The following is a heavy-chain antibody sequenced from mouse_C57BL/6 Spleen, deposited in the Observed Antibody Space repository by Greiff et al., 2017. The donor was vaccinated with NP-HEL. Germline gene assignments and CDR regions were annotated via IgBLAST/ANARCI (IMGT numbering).Heavy chain of an antibody. Sequence: EVHLVESGAELVKPGASVKLSCTASGFNIKDYYMHWVKQRTEQGLEWIGRIDPEDGETKYAPKFQGKATITADTSSNTAYLQLSSLTSEDTAVYYCASSSTAQASDYWGQGTTLTVSS. CDR2: IDPEDGET. V-gene: IGHV14-2*01. D-gene: IGHD3-2*02. J-gene: IGHJ2*01. CDR1: GFNIKDYY. CDR3: ASSSTAQASDY.